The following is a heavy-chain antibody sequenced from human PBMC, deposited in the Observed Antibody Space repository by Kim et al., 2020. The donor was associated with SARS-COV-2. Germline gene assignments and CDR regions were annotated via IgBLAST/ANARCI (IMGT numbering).Heavy chain of an antibody. CDR3: ARAGVRGNWFDP. J-gene: IGHJ5*02. V-gene: IGHV4-61*01. Sequence: SETLSLTCTVSGGSVSSGSYYWSWIRQPPGKGLEWIGYIYYSGSTNYNPSLKSRVTISVDTSKNQFSLKLSSVTAADTAVYYCARAGVRGNWFDPWGQGTLVTVSS. D-gene: IGHD3-10*01. CDR2: IYYSGST. CDR1: GGSVSSGSYY.